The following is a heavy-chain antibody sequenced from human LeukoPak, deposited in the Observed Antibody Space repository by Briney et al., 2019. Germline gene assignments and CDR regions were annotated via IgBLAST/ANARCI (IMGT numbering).Heavy chain of an antibody. CDR2: IKSDGSNT. V-gene: IGHV3-74*01. CDR1: GFTFSSHW. Sequence: PGGSLRLSCAASGFTFSSHWMHWVRQAPGKGLVWVSRIKSDGSNTNYADSVKGRFTISRDNAKNTLHLQMNSLRAEDTAVYYCARGRYYGSGRYYFDSWGQGTLVTVSS. D-gene: IGHD3-3*01. J-gene: IGHJ4*02. CDR3: ARGRYYGSGRYYFDS.